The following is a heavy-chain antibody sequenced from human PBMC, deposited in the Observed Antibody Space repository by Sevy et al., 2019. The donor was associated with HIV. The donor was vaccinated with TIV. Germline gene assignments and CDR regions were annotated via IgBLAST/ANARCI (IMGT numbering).Heavy chain of an antibody. CDR3: ARGPSGAAAGRFDS. V-gene: IGHV3-7*04. J-gene: IGHJ4*02. Sequence: GGSLRLSCAASGFTFSSYWINWVRQAPGEGLEWVANINQGGNQKHYMDSVKGRFTIPRDNAENEVYLQINSLRVEDTAVYYCARGPSGAAAGRFDSWGQGTLVTVSS. CDR1: GFTFSSYW. CDR2: INQGGNQK. D-gene: IGHD6-13*01.